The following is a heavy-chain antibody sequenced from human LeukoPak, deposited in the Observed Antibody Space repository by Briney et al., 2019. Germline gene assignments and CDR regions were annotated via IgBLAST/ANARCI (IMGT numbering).Heavy chain of an antibody. D-gene: IGHD2-2*01. V-gene: IGHV4-59*01. CDR1: GRPINSYY. Sequence: SETLPLTCTVSGRPINSYYWIWIRQPPGKGLEWIGYIYYSWSTNYNPSLKHRLTMSVDTSKNQFSLKLSSVTAADTAVYYCARVRSTSWRPLDYWGQGTLVTVSS. J-gene: IGHJ4*02. CDR3: ARVRSTSWRPLDY. CDR2: IYYSWST.